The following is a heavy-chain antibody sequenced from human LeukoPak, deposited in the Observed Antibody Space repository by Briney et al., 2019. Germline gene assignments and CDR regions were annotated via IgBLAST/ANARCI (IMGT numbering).Heavy chain of an antibody. Sequence: SETLSLTCTVSGYSISSGYYWGWIRQPPGKGLEWIGSIYHSGSTYYNPSLKSRVTISVDTSKNQFSLKLSSVTAADTAVYYCAREGILTGNYYMDVWGKGTTVTVSS. V-gene: IGHV4-38-2*02. CDR2: IYHSGST. CDR3: AREGILTGNYYMDV. CDR1: GYSISSGYY. D-gene: IGHD3-9*01. J-gene: IGHJ6*03.